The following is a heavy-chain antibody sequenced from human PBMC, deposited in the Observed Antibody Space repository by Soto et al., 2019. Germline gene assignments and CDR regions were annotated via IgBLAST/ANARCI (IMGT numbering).Heavy chain of an antibody. CDR1: VTPLPAMV. Sequence: GASVKVSARLLVTPLPAMVSAGCDRPLDKGLSGWDGSANYAEKLQGRVTMTTDTSTSTAYMELRSLRSEDTAIYYCVRGLYKGSWPTPYHFEDWGQGTQVTVSS. D-gene: IGHD6-13*01. CDR2: SA. V-gene: IGHV1-18*01. J-gene: IGHJ4*02. CDR3: VRGLYKGSWPTPYHFED.